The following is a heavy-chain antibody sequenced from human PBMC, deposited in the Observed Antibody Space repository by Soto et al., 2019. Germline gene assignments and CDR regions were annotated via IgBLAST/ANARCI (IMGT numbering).Heavy chain of an antibody. CDR1: GFTFSNAW. Sequence: EVQLVESGGGLVKPGGSLRLSCAASGFTFSNAWMSWVRQAPGKGLEWVGRIKSKTDGGTTDYAAPVKGRFTISRDDSKTTLYLQMNSMKTEETAVYYCTTGYCSGGSCYFGGGYYYYYGMDVWGQGITVTVSS. V-gene: IGHV3-15*01. J-gene: IGHJ6*02. CDR2: IKSKTDGGTT. CDR3: TTGYCSGGSCYFGGGYYYYYGMDV. D-gene: IGHD2-15*01.